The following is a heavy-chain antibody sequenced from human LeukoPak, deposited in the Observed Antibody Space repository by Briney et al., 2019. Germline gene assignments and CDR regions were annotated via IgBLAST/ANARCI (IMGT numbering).Heavy chain of an antibody. V-gene: IGHV3-73*01. D-gene: IGHD1-14*01. CDR3: TRHLTGGDY. Sequence: PGGSLRLSCAASGFTFDDYAMHWVRQASGKGLEWVGRIRSKANSYATAYAASVKGRFTISRDDSKNTAYLQMNSLKTEDTAVYYCTRHLTGGDYWGQGTLVTVSS. J-gene: IGHJ4*02. CDR2: IRSKANSYAT. CDR1: GFTFDDYA.